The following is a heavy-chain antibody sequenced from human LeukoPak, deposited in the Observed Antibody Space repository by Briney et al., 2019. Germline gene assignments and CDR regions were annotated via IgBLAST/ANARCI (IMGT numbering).Heavy chain of an antibody. CDR3: ASYDPQNYFDH. V-gene: IGHV3-23*01. Sequence: PGGTLRLSCATSGFTFSTYAMDWVRQAPGKGLEWVSTIRKNGDKTYYADSVKGRLTISRDTSKNTLYLQMNSLRAEDTAVYYCASYDPQNYFDHWGQGTLVTVSS. CDR1: GFTFSTYA. J-gene: IGHJ4*02. CDR2: IRKNGDKT. D-gene: IGHD3-3*01.